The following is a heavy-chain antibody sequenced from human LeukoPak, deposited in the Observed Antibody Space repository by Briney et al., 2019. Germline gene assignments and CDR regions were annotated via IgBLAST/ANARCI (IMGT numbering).Heavy chain of an antibody. CDR1: GIPFSRNS. V-gene: IGHV3-30*04. Sequence: GGPLRLSCVASGIPFSRNSMHWVRRAPGGGPEWLAFISESTKQKNYADSVQGRFTISRDNSKNTLFPQMDSLRGDDTGIYYCARNPYGDYYFDYWGQGTLVTVSS. CDR2: ISESTKQK. J-gene: IGHJ4*02. D-gene: IGHD4-17*01. CDR3: ARNPYGDYYFDY.